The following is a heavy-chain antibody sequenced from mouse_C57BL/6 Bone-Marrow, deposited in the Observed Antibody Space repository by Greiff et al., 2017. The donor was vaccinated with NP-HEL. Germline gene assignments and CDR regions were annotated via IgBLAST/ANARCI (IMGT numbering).Heavy chain of an antibody. Sequence: VQLQQSGAELVRPGTSVKLSCKASGYTFTSYWMHWVKQRPGQGLEWIGVIDPSDSYTNYNQKFKGKATLTVDTSSSTAYMQLSSLTSEDSAVYYCARSGLLPWYFDVWGTGTTVTVSS. V-gene: IGHV1-59*01. CDR3: ARSGLLPWYFDV. CDR2: IDPSDSYT. D-gene: IGHD2-3*01. CDR1: GYTFTSYW. J-gene: IGHJ1*03.